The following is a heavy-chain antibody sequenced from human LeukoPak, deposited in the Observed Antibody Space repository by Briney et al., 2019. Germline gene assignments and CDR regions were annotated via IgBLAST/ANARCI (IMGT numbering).Heavy chain of an antibody. V-gene: IGHV3-7*01. CDR1: GFSFGSYW. CDR3: AREAFRVVVPAAEIDY. J-gene: IGHJ4*02. Sequence: GGSLRLSCAASGFSFGSYWMSWVRQAPGKGLEWVANIKQDGSEKYYVDSVKGRFTISRDNAKNSLYLQMNSLRAEDTAVYYCAREAFRVVVPAAEIDYWGQGTLVTVSS. D-gene: IGHD2-2*01. CDR2: IKQDGSEK.